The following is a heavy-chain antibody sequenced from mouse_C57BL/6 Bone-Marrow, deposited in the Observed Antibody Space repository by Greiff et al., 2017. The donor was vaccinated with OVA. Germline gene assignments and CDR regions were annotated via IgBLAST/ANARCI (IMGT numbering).Heavy chain of an antibody. Sequence: VQLQQSGPELVKPGASVKISCKASGYTFTDYYMNWVKQSHGKSLEWIGDINPNNGGTSYNQKFKGKATLTVDKSSSTAYMELRSLPSEDSAVYYCARGAYYYGSSYDWYFDVWGTGTTVTVSS. CDR3: ARGAYYYGSSYDWYFDV. CDR1: GYTFTDYY. CDR2: INPNNGGT. V-gene: IGHV1-26*01. D-gene: IGHD1-1*01. J-gene: IGHJ1*03.